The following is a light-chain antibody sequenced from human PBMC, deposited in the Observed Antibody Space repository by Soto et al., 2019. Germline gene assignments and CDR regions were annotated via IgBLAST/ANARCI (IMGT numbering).Light chain of an antibody. J-gene: IGKJ4*01. CDR2: DAS. CDR3: QQRINWPPVT. Sequence: VLTQSPATLSLSPGERATISCRASQSVSTYLAWYQQKPGQAPRLLIYDASNRATGIPARFSGSGSGTDFTLTISSLEPEDFAVYYCQQRINWPPVTFGGGTKVEIK. V-gene: IGKV3-11*01. CDR1: QSVSTY.